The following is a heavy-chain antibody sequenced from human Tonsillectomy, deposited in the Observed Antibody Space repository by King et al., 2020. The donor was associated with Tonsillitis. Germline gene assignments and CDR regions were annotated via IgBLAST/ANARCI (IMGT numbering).Heavy chain of an antibody. D-gene: IGHD6-19*01. V-gene: IGHV3-64D*06. Sequence: VQLVESGGGLLQPGGSLRLSCSASGFTFSNYAMHWVRQAPGKGLEYVSAISSNGGSTYYADSVKDRFTISRDNSKNTLYLQMSSLRTEDTAVYYCVKETSGWYDYWGQGTLVTVSS. J-gene: IGHJ4*02. CDR3: VKETSGWYDY. CDR1: GFTFSNYA. CDR2: ISSNGGST.